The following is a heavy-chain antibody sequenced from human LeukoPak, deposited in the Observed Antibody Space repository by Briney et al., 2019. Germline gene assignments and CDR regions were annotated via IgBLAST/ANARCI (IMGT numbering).Heavy chain of an antibody. CDR3: ARSEYSYGADAFDI. J-gene: IGHJ3*02. Sequence: SETLSLTCAVYGGSFSGYYWSWIRQPPGKGLGWIGEINHSGSTNYNPSLKSRVTISVDTSKNQFSLKLSSVTAADTAVYYCARSEYSYGADAFDIWGQGTMVTVSS. D-gene: IGHD5-18*01. V-gene: IGHV4-34*01. CDR1: GGSFSGYY. CDR2: INHSGST.